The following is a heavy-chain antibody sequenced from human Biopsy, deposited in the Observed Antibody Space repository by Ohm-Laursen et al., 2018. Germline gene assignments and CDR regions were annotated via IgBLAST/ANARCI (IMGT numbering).Heavy chain of an antibody. V-gene: IGHV4-39*01. Sequence: SEILSLTCTVSGDSISTSTTYYWAWLRQPPGKGLEWIGSIYNSETTFYNPSLKSRVAISVGTSTNQFSLKVSSVTAADTALYYCARHPTGFWFDPWGHGTLVTVSS. CDR3: ARHPTGFWFDP. CDR2: IYNSETT. J-gene: IGHJ5*02. CDR1: GDSISTSTTYY.